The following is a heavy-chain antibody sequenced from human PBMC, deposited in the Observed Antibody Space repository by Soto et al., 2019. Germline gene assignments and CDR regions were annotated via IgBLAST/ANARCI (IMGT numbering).Heavy chain of an antibody. CDR1: GYTFTRYG. J-gene: IGHJ4*02. Sequence: QVQLVQSGAEVKKPGASVQVSCKASGYTFTRYGISWVRQAPGQGIGWMGWISAYNGNTNYAQKVKGRVTMTTHTSTSTAYMELRSLRSEDTAVYYCAREYQGSPLDVWGQGTLVTVSS. V-gene: IGHV1-18*01. CDR2: ISAYNGNT. CDR3: AREYQGSPLDV.